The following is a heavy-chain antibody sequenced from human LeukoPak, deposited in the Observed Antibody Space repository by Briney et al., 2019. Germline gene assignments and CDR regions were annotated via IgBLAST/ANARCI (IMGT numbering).Heavy chain of an antibody. J-gene: IGHJ4*02. CDR3: AKDLAHGSGSYYPTLDF. Sequence: GGSLRLSCAASGFTFSSYAMSWVRQAPGKGLEWVSAITGSGGGTYYADSVKGRFTISRDSSKNTLYLQMNSLRDEDTAVYHCAKDLAHGSGSYYPTLDFWGQGTLVTVSS. CDR1: GFTFSSYA. CDR2: ITGSGGGT. V-gene: IGHV3-23*01. D-gene: IGHD3-10*01.